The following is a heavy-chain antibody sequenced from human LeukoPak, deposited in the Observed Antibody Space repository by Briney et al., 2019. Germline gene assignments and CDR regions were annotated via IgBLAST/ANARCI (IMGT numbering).Heavy chain of an antibody. V-gene: IGHV3-7*01. CDR1: GFTFSSYW. J-gene: IGHJ6*03. Sequence: GGSLRLSCAASGFTFSSYWMSWVRQAPGKGLEWVANIKQDGSEKYYVDSVKGRFTISRDNAKNSLYLQMNSLRAEDTAVYYCARAQVLRFSWGYYMDVWGKGTTVTVSS. D-gene: IGHD3-3*01. CDR2: IKQDGSEK. CDR3: ARAQVLRFSWGYYMDV.